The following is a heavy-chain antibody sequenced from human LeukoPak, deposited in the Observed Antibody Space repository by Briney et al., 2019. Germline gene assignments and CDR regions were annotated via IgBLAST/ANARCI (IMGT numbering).Heavy chain of an antibody. V-gene: IGHV4-39*07. Sequence: SETLSLTCTVSGGSISSSSYYWGWIRQPPGKGLEWIGSIYYSGSTYYNPSLKSRVTMSVDTSKNQFSLKLSSVTAADTAVYYCARDQDSSSLYWGQGTLVTVSS. CDR3: ARDQDSSSLY. D-gene: IGHD6-13*01. CDR2: IYYSGST. J-gene: IGHJ4*02. CDR1: GGSISSSSYY.